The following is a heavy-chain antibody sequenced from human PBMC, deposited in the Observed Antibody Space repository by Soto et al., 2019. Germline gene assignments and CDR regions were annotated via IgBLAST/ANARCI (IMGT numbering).Heavy chain of an antibody. V-gene: IGHV2-5*02. Sequence: QITLKESGPTLVIPAQTLTLTCAFSGFSLTTYDMGVAWIRQPPGKALEWLALIYWDDDKRYSPSLKDRLAISKDTSRNKVVLTITNMDPGDTATYFCAHAGDYDLLTFDHWGPGTLVTVSS. J-gene: IGHJ4*02. D-gene: IGHD4-17*01. CDR1: GFSLTTYDMG. CDR3: AHAGDYDLLTFDH. CDR2: IYWDDDK.